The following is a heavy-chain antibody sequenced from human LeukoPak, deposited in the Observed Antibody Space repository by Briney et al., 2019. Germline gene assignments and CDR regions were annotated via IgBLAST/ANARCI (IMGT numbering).Heavy chain of an antibody. Sequence: GGSLRLSCAASGFTFDNYAIHWVRQAPGKGLEWVSGINWNGDRTGYADSVKGRFTISRDNAKKSLYLQMNSLRAEDTALYYCARRDYYGSGSPDFWGQGALVTVSS. CDR1: GFTFDNYA. J-gene: IGHJ4*02. D-gene: IGHD3-10*01. CDR2: INWNGDRT. CDR3: ARRDYYGSGSPDF. V-gene: IGHV3-20*04.